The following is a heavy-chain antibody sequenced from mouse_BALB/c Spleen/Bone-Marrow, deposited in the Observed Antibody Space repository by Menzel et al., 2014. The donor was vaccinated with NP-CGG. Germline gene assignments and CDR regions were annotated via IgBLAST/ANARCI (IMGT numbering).Heavy chain of an antibody. CDR2: ISSSGRT. J-gene: IGHJ2*01. CDR1: GYSITSGFA. V-gene: IGHV3-2*02. Sequence: EVQLVESGPGLVKPSQSLSLTCTVTGYSITSGFAWNWTRQFPGNNLEWMGYISSSGRTSYHPSLKGRISITRDTSKNQFFLQLNSVTTEDTATYYCARSGNFFDYWGQGTTLTVSS. D-gene: IGHD1-3*01. CDR3: ARSGNFFDY.